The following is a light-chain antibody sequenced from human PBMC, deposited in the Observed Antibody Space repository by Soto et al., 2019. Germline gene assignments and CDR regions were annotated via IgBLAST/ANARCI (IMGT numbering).Light chain of an antibody. CDR3: QQYNNWPPLT. J-gene: IGKJ4*01. Sequence: EIVMTQSPATLSVSPGERATLSCRASQSINNNLAWYQQKPGQAPRLLIYGASTRATGIPARFGGSGSGTEFTLTISSLQSEDFAIYYCQQYNNWPPLTFGGGTKVEIK. CDR2: GAS. CDR1: QSINNN. V-gene: IGKV3-15*01.